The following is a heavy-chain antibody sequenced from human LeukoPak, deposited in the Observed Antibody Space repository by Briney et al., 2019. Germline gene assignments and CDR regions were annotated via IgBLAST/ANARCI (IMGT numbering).Heavy chain of an antibody. CDR2: IRSKGYGGTP. Sequence: PGGSLRLSCAASGFTFDDYGMSWVRQAPGKGLEWVGFIRSKGYGGTPEYAASVKDRFTISRDDSKSIAYLQMNSLKTEDTAVYYCTKDQTPYNWGQGTLVTVSS. CDR3: TKDQTPYN. CDR1: GFTFDDYG. J-gene: IGHJ4*02. V-gene: IGHV3-49*04. D-gene: IGHD2-15*01.